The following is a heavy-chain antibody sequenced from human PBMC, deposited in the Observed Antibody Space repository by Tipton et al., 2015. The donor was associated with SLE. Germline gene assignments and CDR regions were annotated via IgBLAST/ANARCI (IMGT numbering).Heavy chain of an antibody. CDR1: GFTFTNAW. CDR2: IKSKADGGTI. V-gene: IGHV3-15*01. J-gene: IGHJ4*02. D-gene: IGHD5-12*01. Sequence: GSLRLSCTVSGFTFTNAWMCWVRQAPGKGLEWVGRIKSKADGGTIDYVAPVKGRFTMSRDDSKNTLYLQMNSLKTEDTAVYYCIPRGYSGYWGQGTLVTVSS. CDR3: IPRGYSGY.